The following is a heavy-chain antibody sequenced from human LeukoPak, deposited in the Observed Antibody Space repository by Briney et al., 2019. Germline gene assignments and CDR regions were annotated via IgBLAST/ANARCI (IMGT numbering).Heavy chain of an antibody. J-gene: IGHJ4*02. CDR1: GYTFTSYG. Sequence: ASVKVSCKASGYTFTSYGISWVREAPGQGLEWMGWISAYNGNTNYAQKLQGRVTMTTDTSTSTAYMELRRLRSDDTVVYYSAREARLYSDNFDYWGQGTLVTVSS. CDR2: ISAYNGNT. V-gene: IGHV1-18*01. CDR3: AREARLYSDNFDY. D-gene: IGHD3-16*02.